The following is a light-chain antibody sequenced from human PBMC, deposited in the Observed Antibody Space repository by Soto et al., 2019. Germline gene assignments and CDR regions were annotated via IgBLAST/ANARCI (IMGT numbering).Light chain of an antibody. V-gene: IGLV1-36*01. Sequence: QSVLTQPPSVSEAPRQRVTISCSGGSSNIGNNAVNWYQQVPGKAPKLLIYYDDLVASGVSDRFSGSKSDTSASLAISGLQSEDEAVYSCAAWDDSLNGLVFGGGTKVTVL. J-gene: IGLJ3*02. CDR2: YDD. CDR3: AAWDDSLNGLV. CDR1: SSNIGNNA.